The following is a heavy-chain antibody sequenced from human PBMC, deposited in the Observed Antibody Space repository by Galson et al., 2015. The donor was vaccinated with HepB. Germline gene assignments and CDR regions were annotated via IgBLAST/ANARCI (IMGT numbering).Heavy chain of an antibody. CDR3: AKHSSSWSYYFDY. D-gene: IGHD6-13*01. J-gene: IGHJ4*02. Sequence: SLRLSCAGSRFSFSSYAMSWVRQAPGKGLEWVSAISASGSSTYYADSVKGRFTISRDNSDNTLYLQMNSLRAGDTAVYYCAKHSSSWSYYFDYWGQGTLVTVSS. CDR1: RFSFSSYA. V-gene: IGHV3-23*01. CDR2: ISASGSST.